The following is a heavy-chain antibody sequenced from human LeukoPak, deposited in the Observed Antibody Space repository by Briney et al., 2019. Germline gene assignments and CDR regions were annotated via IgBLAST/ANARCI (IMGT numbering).Heavy chain of an antibody. Sequence: GESLKISCKASGYRFTYYWIGWVRQMPGKGLEWMGIVNPGDSDTQYSPSFQGQVTISADKSISTVYLQWSSLKASDTAMYYCARDSGGGSGVDFWGQGTLVTVSS. CDR2: VNPGDSDT. D-gene: IGHD2-15*01. J-gene: IGHJ4*02. V-gene: IGHV5-51*01. CDR3: ARDSGGGSGVDF. CDR1: GYRFTYYW.